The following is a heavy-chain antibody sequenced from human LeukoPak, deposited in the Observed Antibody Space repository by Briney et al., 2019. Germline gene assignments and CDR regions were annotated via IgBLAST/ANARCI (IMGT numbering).Heavy chain of an antibody. J-gene: IGHJ5*02. Sequence: GGSLRLSCAASGFTFSTYAMTWVRQAPGKGLEWVSTIRGNGGSTYYADSVKGRFTISRDNSKNTLYLQMNSLRAEDTAVYYCAKLPLRGYSGYERKNWFDPWGQGTLVTVSS. CDR1: GFTFSTYA. D-gene: IGHD5-12*01. CDR2: IRGNGGST. CDR3: AKLPLRGYSGYERKNWFDP. V-gene: IGHV3-23*01.